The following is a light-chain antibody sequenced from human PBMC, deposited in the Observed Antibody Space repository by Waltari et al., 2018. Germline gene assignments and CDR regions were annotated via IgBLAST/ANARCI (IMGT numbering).Light chain of an antibody. CDR1: SPNTGIYP. CDR3: AAWDDSLDGWV. J-gene: IGLJ3*02. V-gene: IGLV1-44*01. CDR2: SSD. Sequence: QSVLTQPPSASGTPGQRVPISCSGSSPNTGIYPVRWYQPPPGTAPKLLIPSSDQRPSGVPDRFSGSKSGTTASLAISGLQSEDEAAYYCAAWDDSLDGWVFGGGTKLTVL.